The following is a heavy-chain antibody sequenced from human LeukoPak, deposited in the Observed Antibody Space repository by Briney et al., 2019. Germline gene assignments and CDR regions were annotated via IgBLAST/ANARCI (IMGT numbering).Heavy chain of an antibody. CDR2: ITIDGSST. Sequence: GGSLRLSCTASGFTFSTYWMHWVRQAPGKGLVWVSRITIDGSSTSYADSVKGRFTISRDNSKNTLYLQMNSLRAEDTAVYYCARDNNFWSGYRKPNFDYWGQGTLVTVSS. V-gene: IGHV3-74*01. CDR3: ARDNNFWSGYRKPNFDY. J-gene: IGHJ4*02. CDR1: GFTFSTYW. D-gene: IGHD3-3*01.